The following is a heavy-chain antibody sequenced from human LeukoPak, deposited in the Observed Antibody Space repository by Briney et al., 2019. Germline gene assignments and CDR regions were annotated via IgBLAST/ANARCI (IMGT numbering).Heavy chain of an antibody. CDR1: GGSISSSSYY. CDR2: IYYSGST. CDR3: ARDLFIPSGI. J-gene: IGHJ4*02. V-gene: IGHV4-39*07. Sequence: SETLSLTCTVSGGSISSSSYYWGWIRQPPGKGLEWIGSIYYSGSTYYNPSLKSRVTISVDTSKNQFSLKLSSVTAADTAVYYCARDLFIPSGIWGQGTLVTVSS. D-gene: IGHD2-15*01.